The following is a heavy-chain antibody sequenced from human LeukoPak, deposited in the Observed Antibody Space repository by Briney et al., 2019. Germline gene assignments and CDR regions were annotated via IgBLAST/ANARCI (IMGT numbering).Heavy chain of an antibody. D-gene: IGHD3-3*01. CDR1: GYSISSGYY. Sequence: SETLSLTCAVSGYSISSGYYWGWIRQPPGKGLEWIGSIYHSGSTYYNPSLKSRVTISVDTSKNQFSLKLSSVTAADTAVYYCARWSITIFGTVVRYFDYWGRGTLVTVSS. J-gene: IGHJ4*02. CDR2: IYHSGST. CDR3: ARWSITIFGTVVRYFDY. V-gene: IGHV4-38-2*01.